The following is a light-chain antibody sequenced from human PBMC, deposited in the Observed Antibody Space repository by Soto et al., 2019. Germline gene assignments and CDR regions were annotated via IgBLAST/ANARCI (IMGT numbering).Light chain of an antibody. V-gene: IGKV3-20*01. J-gene: IGKJ1*01. CDR1: QSVSSNY. CDR2: DAS. CDR3: QQYGSSPWT. Sequence: EIVLTQSPGTLSLSPGERATLSCRASQSVSSNYLAWYQQKPGQAPRLLIYDASSRATGIPDRFSGSGSETDFTLTISRLEPEDLAVYYCQQYGSSPWTFGQGTKVEMK.